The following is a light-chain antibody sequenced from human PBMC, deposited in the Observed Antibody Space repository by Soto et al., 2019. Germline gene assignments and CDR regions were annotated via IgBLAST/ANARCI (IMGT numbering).Light chain of an antibody. Sequence: DIQMTQSPSTLSASVGDRVTITCRASQSISNWLAWYQQKPGKAPKLLIYRASSLEGGVPSRFSGSGSGTAFTLTISSLQPDDFATYYCQQYDTYSGTFGQGTKVEIK. V-gene: IGKV1-5*03. CDR2: RAS. CDR1: QSISNW. J-gene: IGKJ1*01. CDR3: QQYDTYSGT.